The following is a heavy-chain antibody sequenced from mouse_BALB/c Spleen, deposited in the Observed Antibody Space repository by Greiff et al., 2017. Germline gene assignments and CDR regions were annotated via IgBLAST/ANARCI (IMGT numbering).Heavy chain of an antibody. J-gene: IGHJ4*01. CDR2: ISDGGSYT. V-gene: IGHV5-4*02. Sequence: DVKLVESGGGLVKPGGSLKLSCAASGFTFSDYYMYWVRQTPEKRLEWVATISDGGSYTYYPDSVKGRFTISRDNAKNNLYLQMSSLKSEDTAMYYCARGSGTGYAMDYWGQGTSVTVSS. D-gene: IGHD4-1*01. CDR3: ARGSGTGYAMDY. CDR1: GFTFSDYY.